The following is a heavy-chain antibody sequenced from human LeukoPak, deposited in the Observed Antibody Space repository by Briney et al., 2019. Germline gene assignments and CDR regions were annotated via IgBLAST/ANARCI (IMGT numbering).Heavy chain of an antibody. CDR2: IYHSGST. J-gene: IGHJ4*02. D-gene: IGHD3-10*01. V-gene: IGHV4-38-2*02. CDR3: AGLRGAVDY. Sequence: SETLSLTCTVSGYSISSDYYWGWIRQPPGKGLEWIGSIYHSGSTYYNPSLKSRVTISVDTSKNQFSLKLSSVTAADTALYYCAGLRGAVDYWGQGTLVTVSS. CDR1: GYSISSDYY.